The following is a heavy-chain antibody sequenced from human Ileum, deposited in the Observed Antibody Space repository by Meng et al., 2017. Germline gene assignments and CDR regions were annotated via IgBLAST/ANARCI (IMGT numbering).Heavy chain of an antibody. CDR3: ARRRGYYTSGDSE. J-gene: IGHJ4*02. CDR1: GGSFSAYY. V-gene: IGHV4-34*01. Sequence: QVQLNRWGAGRWRPSETLSLTCTVYGGSFSAYYWIWIRQAPGRGLEWIGDFDYTGATNYNPSLKSRLSISLDTSKNQFSLSLSSVTAADTAIYYCARRRGYYTSGDSEWGQGTLVTVSS. CDR2: FDYTGAT. D-gene: IGHD3-10*01.